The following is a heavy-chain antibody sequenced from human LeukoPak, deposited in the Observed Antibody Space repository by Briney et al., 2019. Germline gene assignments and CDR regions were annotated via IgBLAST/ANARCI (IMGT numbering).Heavy chain of an antibody. D-gene: IGHD3-9*01. V-gene: IGHV4-4*02. CDR1: GGSIISDNTW. J-gene: IGHJ2*01. CDR2: IYHSGTT. CDR3: ARDLSYDILTGYYNWYFDL. Sequence: PSGTLSLTCAVSGGSIISDNTWWTWVRQPPGKGLEWIGDIYHSGTTNYNPSLRSRVTISLDKSKNQFSLNLNSVTAADTAVYYCARDLSYDILTGYYNWYFDLWGRGTLVTVSS.